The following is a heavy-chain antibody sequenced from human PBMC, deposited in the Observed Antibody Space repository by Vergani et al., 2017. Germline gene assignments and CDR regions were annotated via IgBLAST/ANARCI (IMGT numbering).Heavy chain of an antibody. CDR1: GGSVSSGSYY. CDR3: ARDGEWQSIGAFDI. J-gene: IGHJ3*02. V-gene: IGHV4-61*01. D-gene: IGHD3-3*01. CDR2: IYYSGST. Sequence: QVQLQESGPGLVKPSETLSLTCTVSGGSVSSGSYYWSWIRQPPGKGLEWIGYIYYSGSTNYNPSLKSRVTISVDTSKNQFSLKLSSVTAADTAVYYCARDGEWQSIGAFDIWGQGTMVTVSS.